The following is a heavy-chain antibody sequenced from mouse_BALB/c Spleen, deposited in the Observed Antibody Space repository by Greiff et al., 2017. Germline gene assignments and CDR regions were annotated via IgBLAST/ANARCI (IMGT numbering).Heavy chain of an antibody. CDR1: GFNIKDYY. CDR3: NPYETSAY. CDR2: IDPENGDT. D-gene: IGHD2-3*01. V-gene: IGHV14-4*02. Sequence: EVKLQESGAELVRSGASVKLSCTASGFNIKDYYMHWVKQRPEQGLEWIGWIDPENGDTEYAPKFQGKATMTADTSSNTAYLQLSSLTSEDTAVYYCNPYETSAYWGQGTLVTVSA. J-gene: IGHJ3*01.